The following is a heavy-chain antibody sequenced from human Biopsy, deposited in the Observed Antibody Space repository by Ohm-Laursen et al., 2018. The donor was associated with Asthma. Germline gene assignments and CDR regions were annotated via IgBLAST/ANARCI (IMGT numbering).Heavy chain of an antibody. J-gene: IGHJ4*02. CDR2: INSVFGTT. D-gene: IGHD2-2*01. V-gene: IGHV1-69*01. CDR3: ARKAGSCISRTCYSLDF. CDR1: GGTFNTYV. Sequence: GSSVTVSCKSLGGTFNTYVIGSVRQAPGQGLEWMGGINSVFGTTTYPQKFQDRVTITADDSTSTVYMELSSLRSEDTAVYYCARKAGSCISRTCYSLDFWGQGTLVTVSS.